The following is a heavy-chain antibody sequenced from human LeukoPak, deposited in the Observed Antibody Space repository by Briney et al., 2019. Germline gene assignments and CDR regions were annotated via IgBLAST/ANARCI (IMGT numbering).Heavy chain of an antibody. D-gene: IGHD3-9*01. CDR1: GFTFSSNG. Sequence: GGSLRLSCAASGFTFSSNGMHWVRQAPGKGLEWVAVIWNDGSNKYYADSVKGRFTISRDNSKNTLFLQMNSLRAEDTAVYYCARTLTGYYFFGYWGQGTLVTVAS. CDR3: ARTLTGYYFFGY. CDR2: IWNDGSNK. J-gene: IGHJ4*02. V-gene: IGHV3-33*01.